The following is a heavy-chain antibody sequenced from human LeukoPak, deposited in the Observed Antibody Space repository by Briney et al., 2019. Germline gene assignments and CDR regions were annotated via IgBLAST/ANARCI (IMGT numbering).Heavy chain of an antibody. CDR3: AKGRGFIVGVTAIEN. CDR1: GFTFSSYA. V-gene: IGHV3-23*01. D-gene: IGHD2-21*02. CDR2: ISGSGGST. Sequence: GGSLTLPCAASGFTFSSYAMSWVRQAPGKGLEWVSAISGSGGSTYYADSVKGRFTISRDNSKNTLYLQMHRLRAEDTALYYCAKGRGFIVGVTAIENGGQGTRVTVSS. J-gene: IGHJ4*02.